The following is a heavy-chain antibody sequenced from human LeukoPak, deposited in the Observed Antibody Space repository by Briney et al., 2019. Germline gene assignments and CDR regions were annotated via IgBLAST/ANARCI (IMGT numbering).Heavy chain of an antibody. V-gene: IGHV3-48*01. CDR2: ISSSSSTI. D-gene: IGHD5-18*01. CDR1: GFTFSGYS. CDR3: ARGHDADTGMVSHFDY. J-gene: IGHJ4*02. Sequence: GGSLRLSCAASGFTFSGYSRNWVRQAPGKGLEWVSYISSSSSTIYYADSVKGRFTISRDNAKNSLYLQMNSLRAEDTAVYYCARGHDADTGMVSHFDYWGQGTVVTVPS.